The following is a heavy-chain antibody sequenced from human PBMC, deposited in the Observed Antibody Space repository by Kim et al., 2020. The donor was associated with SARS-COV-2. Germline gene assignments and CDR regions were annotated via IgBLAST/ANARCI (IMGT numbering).Heavy chain of an antibody. CDR3: ARGGSWFGELRLGYYYYGMGV. D-gene: IGHD3-10*01. J-gene: IGHJ6*02. CDR2: INTNTGNP. CDR1: GYTFTSYA. V-gene: IGHV7-4-1*02. Sequence: ASVKVSCKASGYTFTSYAMNWVRQAPGQGLEWIGWINTNTGNPTYAQGFTGRFVFSLDTSVSTAYLQISSLKAEDTAVYYCARGGSWFGELRLGYYYYGMGVWGQGTTVTVSS.